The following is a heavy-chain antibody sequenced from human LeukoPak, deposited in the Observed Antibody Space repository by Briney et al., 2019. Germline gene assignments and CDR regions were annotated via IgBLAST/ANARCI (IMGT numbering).Heavy chain of an antibody. CDR3: AKALGEDLIAVAGKWDYYYGMDV. J-gene: IGHJ6*02. CDR2: ISWNSGGI. CDR1: GFIFDDYG. Sequence: SGGSLRLSCAASGFIFDDYGMHWVRQAPGKGLEWVTGISWNSGGIGYADSVKGRFIISRDNVNNSLYLQMNSLRAEDTALYYCAKALGEDLIAVAGKWDYYYGMDVWGQGTTVTVSS. V-gene: IGHV3-9*01. D-gene: IGHD6-19*01.